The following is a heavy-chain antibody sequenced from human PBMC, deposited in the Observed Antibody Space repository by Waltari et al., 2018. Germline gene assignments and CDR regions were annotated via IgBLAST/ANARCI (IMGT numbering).Heavy chain of an antibody. Sequence: QVQLQESGPGLVKPSETLSLTCTVSGGSISSYYWSWIRQPPGKGLEWIGYIYYSGSTNYNPSLKSRVTISVDTSKNQFSLKLSSVTAADTAVYYCARAVAGVYYYYYYMDVWGKGTTVTISS. CDR2: IYYSGST. J-gene: IGHJ6*03. CDR3: ARAVAGVYYYYYYMDV. CDR1: GGSISSYY. D-gene: IGHD6-19*01. V-gene: IGHV4-59*01.